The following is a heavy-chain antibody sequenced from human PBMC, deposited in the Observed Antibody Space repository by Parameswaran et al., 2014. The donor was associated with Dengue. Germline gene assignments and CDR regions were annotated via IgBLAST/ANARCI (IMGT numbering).Heavy chain of an antibody. CDR3: ARHRKYTNNWGAGRLANWFDP. V-gene: IGHV4-39*01. Sequence: WIRQPPGKGLEWIGSIYYSGSTYYNPSLKSRVTISVDTSKNQFSLKLSSVTAADTAVYYCARHRKYTNNWGAGRLANWFDPWGQGTLVTVSS. J-gene: IGHJ5*02. D-gene: IGHD1-1*01. CDR2: IYYSGST.